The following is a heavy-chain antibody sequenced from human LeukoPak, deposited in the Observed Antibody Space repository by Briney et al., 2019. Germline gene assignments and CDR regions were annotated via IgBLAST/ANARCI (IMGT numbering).Heavy chain of an antibody. D-gene: IGHD4-17*01. CDR3: ARARWTSTATTYYLDH. Sequence: ASVKVSCKASGYTFTSYAIHWVRQAPGQRLDWMGWIDANNGKTKYSQNFQGRVTITRDTSATTAYMDLSSLRSEDTAVYYCARARWTSTATTYYLDHWGQGTLVTVSS. CDR2: IDANNGKT. V-gene: IGHV1-3*01. J-gene: IGHJ4*02. CDR1: GYTFTSYA.